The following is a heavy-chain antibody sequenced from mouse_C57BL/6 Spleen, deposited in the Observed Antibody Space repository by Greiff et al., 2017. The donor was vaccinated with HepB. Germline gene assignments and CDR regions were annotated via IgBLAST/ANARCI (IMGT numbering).Heavy chain of an antibody. CDR3: ARYHYGSIWFGY. D-gene: IGHD1-1*01. CDR2: IHPNSGST. V-gene: IGHV1-64*01. J-gene: IGHJ3*01. Sequence: QVQLQQPGAELVKPGASVKLSCKASGYTFTSYWMHWVKQRPGQGLEWIGMIHPNSGSTNYNEKFKSKATLTVDKSSSTAYMRLSSLTSEDSAVYYCARYHYGSIWFGYWGQGTLVTVSA. CDR1: GYTFTSYW.